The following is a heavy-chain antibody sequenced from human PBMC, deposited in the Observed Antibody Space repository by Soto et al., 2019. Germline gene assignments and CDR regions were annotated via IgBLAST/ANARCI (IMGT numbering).Heavy chain of an antibody. CDR3: TTWRSDILTGYYVYYYSVMDV. Sequence: GGSLRLSCAASGFTFSNAWMNWVRQAPGKGLEWVGRIKSKTDGGTTDYAAPVKGRFTISRDDSKNTLYLQMNSLKTEDTAVYYCTTWRSDILTGYYVYYYSVMDVWGQGTTVTVSS. D-gene: IGHD3-9*01. V-gene: IGHV3-15*07. CDR2: IKSKTDGGTT. CDR1: GFTFSNAW. J-gene: IGHJ6*02.